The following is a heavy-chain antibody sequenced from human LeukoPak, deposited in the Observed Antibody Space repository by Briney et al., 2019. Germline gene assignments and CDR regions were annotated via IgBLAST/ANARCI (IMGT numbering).Heavy chain of an antibody. CDR1: GFTFSSYA. J-gene: IGHJ6*03. Sequence: GGSLRLSCAASGFTFSSYAMSWVRQAPGKGLEWVSAISGSGDSTYYADSVKGRFIISRDNSKNTLYLQMNSLRAEDTAVYYCARSYGDYKYYYYMDVWGKGTTVTVSS. D-gene: IGHD4-17*01. CDR3: ARSYGDYKYYYYMDV. V-gene: IGHV3-23*01. CDR2: ISGSGDST.